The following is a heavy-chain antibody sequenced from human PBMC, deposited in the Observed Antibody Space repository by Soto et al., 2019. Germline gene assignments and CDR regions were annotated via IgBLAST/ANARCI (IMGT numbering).Heavy chain of an antibody. D-gene: IGHD3-16*01. Sequence: EVQLVESGGGLVQPGGSLRISCAASGFTVSSKYRSWVRQAPGKGLEWVSVIETSDNTYYADSVKGRFTISRDNSKNTVYLQMNSLRAEDTAVYYCTRDAYGVPKRYDYWGQGTLVTVSS. CDR2: IETSDNT. V-gene: IGHV3-66*01. CDR1: GFTVSSKY. J-gene: IGHJ4*02. CDR3: TRDAYGVPKRYDY.